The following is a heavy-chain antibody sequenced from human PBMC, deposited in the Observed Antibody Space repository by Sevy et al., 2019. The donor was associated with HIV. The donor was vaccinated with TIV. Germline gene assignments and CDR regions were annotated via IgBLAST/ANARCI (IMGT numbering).Heavy chain of an antibody. Sequence: GGSLRLSCAASGFTVSSSYMIWVRQAPGKGLEWVSVIYAGGTTYYADSVKGRFTISRDNSNNTLYLQMNSLRADDTAVYLCAGDSSSDSLSSFDFWGQGTLVTVSS. CDR1: GFTVSSSY. J-gene: IGHJ4*02. D-gene: IGHD6-19*01. V-gene: IGHV3-53*01. CDR2: IYAGGTT. CDR3: AGDSSSDSLSSFDF.